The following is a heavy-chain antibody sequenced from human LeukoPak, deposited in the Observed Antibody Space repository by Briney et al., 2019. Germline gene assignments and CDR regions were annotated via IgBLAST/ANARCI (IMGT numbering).Heavy chain of an antibody. Sequence: PGGPLRLSCAASGNYWMHWVRQAPGKGLVWVSHINSDGSWTSYADSVKGRFTISKDNAKNTVYLQMSNLRAEDTAVYYCVSFYETYWGRGTLVTVSS. CDR3: VSFYETY. CDR1: GNYW. CDR2: INSDGSWT. J-gene: IGHJ4*02. D-gene: IGHD2-2*01. V-gene: IGHV3-74*01.